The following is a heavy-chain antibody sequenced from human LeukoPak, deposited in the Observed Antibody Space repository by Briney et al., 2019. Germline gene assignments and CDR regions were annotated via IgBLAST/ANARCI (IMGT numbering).Heavy chain of an antibody. CDR1: GGSISSGGYS. CDR2: IYHSGST. J-gene: IGHJ4*02. CDR3: ARHKGDYYYDSSGYQAFDY. D-gene: IGHD3-22*01. V-gene: IGHV4-30-2*01. Sequence: PSQTLSLTCAVSGGSISSGGYSWSWTRQPPGKGLEWIGYIYHSGSTYYNPSLKSRVTISVDTSKNQFSLKLSSVTAADTAVYFCARHKGDYYYDSSGYQAFDYWGQGTLVTVSS.